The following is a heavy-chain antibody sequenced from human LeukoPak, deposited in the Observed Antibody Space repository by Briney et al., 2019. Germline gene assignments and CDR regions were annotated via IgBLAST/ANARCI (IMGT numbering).Heavy chain of an antibody. V-gene: IGHV4-61*02. J-gene: IGHJ4*02. CDR3: ASSNSGSYSPFDY. CDR1: GGSISSGSYY. CDR2: IYTSGST. Sequence: SETLSLTCTVSGGSISSGSYYWSWIRQPAGKGLEGIGRIYTSGSTNYNPSLKSRVTISVDTSKNQFSLKLSSVTAADTAVYYCASSNSGSYSPFDYWGQGTLVTVSS. D-gene: IGHD1-26*01.